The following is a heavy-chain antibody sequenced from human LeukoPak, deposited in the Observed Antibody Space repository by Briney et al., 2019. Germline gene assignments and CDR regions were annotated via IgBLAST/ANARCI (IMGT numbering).Heavy chain of an antibody. V-gene: IGHV3-23*01. Sequence: PGGSLRLSCAAAGFTFSSYAMSWVRQAPGKGLEGVSAISGSGGSTYYADSVKGRFTISRDNSKNTLYLQMNSLRAEDTAVYYCAKGYSNYLYYMDVWGKGTTVTVSS. CDR1: GFTFSSYA. D-gene: IGHD4-11*01. CDR3: AKGYSNYLYYMDV. CDR2: ISGSGGST. J-gene: IGHJ6*03.